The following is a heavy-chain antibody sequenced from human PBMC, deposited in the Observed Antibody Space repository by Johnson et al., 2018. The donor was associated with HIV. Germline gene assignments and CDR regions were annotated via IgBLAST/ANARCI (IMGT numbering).Heavy chain of an antibody. V-gene: IGHV3-20*04. D-gene: IGHD3-22*01. CDR3: AREAHYYDSGGLKRGAFDI. CDR2: INSGGST. J-gene: IGHJ3*02. CDR1: GFTFDDYG. Sequence: MQLVESGGGVVRPGGSLRLSCAASGFTFDDYGMSWVRQAPWKGLEWVSGINSGGSTYYADSVKGRFTISRDNSKNTRYLQMNSLRGEDTAVYYCAREAHYYDSGGLKRGAFDIWGQGTMVTVSS.